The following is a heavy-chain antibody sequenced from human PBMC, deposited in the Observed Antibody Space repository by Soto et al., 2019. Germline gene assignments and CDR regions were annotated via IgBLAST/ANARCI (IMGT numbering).Heavy chain of an antibody. CDR2: INPNSGGT. Sequence: ASVKVSCKASGYTFTGYYMHWVRQAPGQGLEWMGWINPNSGGTNYAQKFQGWVTMTRDTSISTAYMELSRLRSDDTAVYYCARGLSYYDSSGYYDSNGMDVWGQGTTVS. V-gene: IGHV1-2*04. D-gene: IGHD3-22*01. CDR1: GYTFTGYY. CDR3: ARGLSYYDSSGYYDSNGMDV. J-gene: IGHJ6*02.